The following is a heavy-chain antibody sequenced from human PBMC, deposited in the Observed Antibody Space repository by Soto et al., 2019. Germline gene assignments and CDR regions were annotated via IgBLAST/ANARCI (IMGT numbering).Heavy chain of an antibody. Sequence: EVQLVESGGGLVQPGRSLRLSCAASGFTFDDYVVHWVRQVPGKGLEWVSGIDWNSGAIGYADSVKGRFIISRDSAKNSLFLQMNSLRAEDMAMYYCAKDIGYCSSTRCYYGMDVWGQGTTVTVSS. CDR3: AKDIGYCSSTRCYYGMDV. D-gene: IGHD2-2*03. J-gene: IGHJ6*02. CDR1: GFTFDDYV. V-gene: IGHV3-9*03. CDR2: IDWNSGAI.